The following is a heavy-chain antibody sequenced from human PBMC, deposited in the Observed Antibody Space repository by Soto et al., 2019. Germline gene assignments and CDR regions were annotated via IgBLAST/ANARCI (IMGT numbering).Heavy chain of an antibody. J-gene: IGHJ6*02. CDR2: INSDGSST. V-gene: IGHV3-74*01. Sequence: RGAPLVSCVASVFIFSNCWMPWVRQAPGVGLVWVSNINSDGSSTTYADSVKGRFTISRDNAKNTLYLQMNSLRAEDTAVYYCVRAIGHYGMDVWGRGTPVTVSS. CDR1: VFIFSNCW. CDR3: VRAIGHYGMDV. D-gene: IGHD3-22*01.